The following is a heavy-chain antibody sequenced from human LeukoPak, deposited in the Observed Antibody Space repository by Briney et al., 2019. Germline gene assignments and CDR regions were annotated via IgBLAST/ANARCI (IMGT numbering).Heavy chain of an antibody. D-gene: IGHD3-10*01. CDR1: GASISNYY. CDR3: VRLLRTQTPHFDY. J-gene: IGHJ4*02. CDR2: IYYSGTT. V-gene: IGHV4-59*08. Sequence: PSETLSLTCTVSGASISNYYLSWIRQPPGKGLEWIGWIYYSGTTNYNPSLRSRVTISVDTSESQVSLRLRSVTAADTAVYYCVRLLRTQTPHFDYWGQGTPVTVSS.